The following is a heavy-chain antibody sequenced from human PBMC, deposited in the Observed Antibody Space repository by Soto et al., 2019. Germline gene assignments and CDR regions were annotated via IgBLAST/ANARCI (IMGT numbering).Heavy chain of an antibody. CDR3: ARQVTSGTSLYYFDP. CDR2: IYYSGST. D-gene: IGHD1-7*01. V-gene: IGHV4-59*01. Sequence: TSETLSLTCTVSGGSISSYYWSWIRQPPGKGLEWIGYIYYSGSTNYNPSLKSRVTISVDTSKNQFSLKLSSVTAADTAVYYCARQVTSGTSLYYFDPWGQGTLVTVSS. J-gene: IGHJ4*02. CDR1: GGSISSYY.